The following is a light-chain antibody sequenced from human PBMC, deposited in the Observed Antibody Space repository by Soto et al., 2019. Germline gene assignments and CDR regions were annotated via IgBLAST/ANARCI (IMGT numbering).Light chain of an antibody. CDR2: LGS. Sequence: DIVMTQSPLSLPVTPVDPASISFRSSQSLLHSNGYNYLDWYLQKPGQSPQLLIYLGSIRASGVPDRFSGSGSGTDFTLTISRLEPEDFAVFYCLQYGRSPQTFGQGTKVDIK. V-gene: IGKV2-28*01. CDR1: QSLLHSNGYNY. CDR3: LQYGRSPQT. J-gene: IGKJ1*01.